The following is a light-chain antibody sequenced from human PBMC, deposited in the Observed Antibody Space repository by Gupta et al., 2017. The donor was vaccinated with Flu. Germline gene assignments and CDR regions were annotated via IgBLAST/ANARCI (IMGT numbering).Light chain of an antibody. J-gene: IGLJ1*01. CDR3: SSYAGSNNYV. CDR2: EVT. CDR1: SSDVGGYNL. Sequence: QSALPQPPSASGSPGQSVTISCTGTSSDVGGYNLVSWYQQHPGKAPTLMIYEVTKRPSGVPDRFSGSKSVNTASLTVSGLQAEDEADYYCSSYAGSNNYVFGTGTKVTVL. V-gene: IGLV2-8*01.